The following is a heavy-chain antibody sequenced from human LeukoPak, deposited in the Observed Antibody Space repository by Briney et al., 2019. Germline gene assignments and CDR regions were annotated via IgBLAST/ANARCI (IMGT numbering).Heavy chain of an antibody. D-gene: IGHD3-10*01. J-gene: IGHJ4*02. V-gene: IGHV1-8*01. CDR3: ARGRWGFGELYSGLNYFDY. CDR1: GYTFTSYD. Sequence: GASVKVSCKASGYTFTSYDINWVRQATGQGLEWMGWMNPNSGNTGYAQKFQGRVTMTRNTSISTAYMELSSLRSEDTAVYYCARGRWGFGELYSGLNYFDYWGQGTLVTVSS. CDR2: MNPNSGNT.